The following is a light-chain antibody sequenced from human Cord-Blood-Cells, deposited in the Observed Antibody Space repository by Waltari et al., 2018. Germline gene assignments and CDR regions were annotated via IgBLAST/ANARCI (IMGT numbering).Light chain of an antibody. CDR3: QQYYSTPIT. V-gene: IGKV4-1*01. CDR2: WAS. J-gene: IGKJ5*01. CDR1: QSVLYSSNNTNY. Sequence: DLVMTQSPDSLAVSLGERATINCKPSQSVLYSSNNTNYLAWYQQKPGQPPKLLIYWASTRESGVPDRFSGSGSGTDFTLPISSLQAEDVAVYYCQQYYSTPITFGQGTRLEIK.